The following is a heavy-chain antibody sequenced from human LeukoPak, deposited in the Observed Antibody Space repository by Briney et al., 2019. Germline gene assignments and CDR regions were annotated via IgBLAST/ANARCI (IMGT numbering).Heavy chain of an antibody. CDR2: IIPIFDTA. J-gene: IGHJ4*02. Sequence: SVKVSCKASGGTFSSYAISWVRQAPGQGLEWMGGIIPIFDTANYAQKFQGRVTITADESTSTAYMELSSLRSEDTAVYYCAREVGATVTTFDYWGQGTLVTVSS. D-gene: IGHD4-17*01. V-gene: IGHV1-69*13. CDR1: GGTFSSYA. CDR3: AREVGATVTTFDY.